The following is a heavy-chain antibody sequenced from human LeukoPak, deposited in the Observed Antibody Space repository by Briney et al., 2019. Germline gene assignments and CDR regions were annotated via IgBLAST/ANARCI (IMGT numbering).Heavy chain of an antibody. D-gene: IGHD3-3*01. J-gene: IGHJ6*03. Sequence: SETLSLTCAVYGGSFSGYYWSWIRQPPGKGLEWIGEINRSGSTNYNPSLKSRVTISVDTSKNQFSLKLSSVTAADTAVYYCARTYYDFWSGYYTYYYYYMDVWGKGTTVTVSS. CDR3: ARTYYDFWSGYYTYYYYYMDV. CDR2: INRSGST. V-gene: IGHV4-34*01. CDR1: GGSFSGYY.